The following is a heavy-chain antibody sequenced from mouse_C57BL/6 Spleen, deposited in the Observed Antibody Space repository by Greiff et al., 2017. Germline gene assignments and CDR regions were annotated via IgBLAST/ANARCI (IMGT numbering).Heavy chain of an antibody. V-gene: IGHV1-55*01. CDR2: IYPGSGST. J-gene: IGHJ1*03. Sequence: QVQLQQPGAELVKPGASVKMSCKASGYTFTSYWITWVKQRPGQGLEWIGDIYPGSGSTNYNEKFKSKATLTVDTSSSTAYMQLSSLTSEDSAVYYCARGGYYGSSYGWYFDVWGTGTTVTVSS. CDR3: ARGGYYGSSYGWYFDV. CDR1: GYTFTSYW. D-gene: IGHD1-1*01.